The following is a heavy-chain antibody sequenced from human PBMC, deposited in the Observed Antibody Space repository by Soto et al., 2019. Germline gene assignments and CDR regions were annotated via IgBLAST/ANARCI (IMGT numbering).Heavy chain of an antibody. CDR2: INPSGSST. Sequence: GASVKVSCKASGYTFTNYYMHWVRQAPGQGLKWMGIINPSGSSTSYTQKFKGRVTMTRHTSTTTVYMELSSLISEDTAVYYCARGWPHYYDNSGYFNYWGQGTLVTVSS. V-gene: IGHV1-46*01. D-gene: IGHD3-22*01. CDR1: GYTFTNYY. CDR3: ARGWPHYYDNSGYFNY. J-gene: IGHJ4*02.